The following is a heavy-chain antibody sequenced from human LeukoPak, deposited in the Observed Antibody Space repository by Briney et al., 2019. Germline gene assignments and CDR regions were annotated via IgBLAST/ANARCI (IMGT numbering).Heavy chain of an antibody. J-gene: IGHJ4*02. V-gene: IGHV3-9*01. CDR1: GFTFDDYA. CDR2: ISWNSGSI. CDR3: AKDDSSSSYFDY. D-gene: IGHD6-6*01. Sequence: GGSLRLSCAASGFTFDDYAMHWVRQAPGKGLEWVSGISWNSGSIGYADSVKGRFTISRDNAKNSLYLQMNSPRAEDTALYYCAKDDSSSSYFDYWGQGTLVTVSS.